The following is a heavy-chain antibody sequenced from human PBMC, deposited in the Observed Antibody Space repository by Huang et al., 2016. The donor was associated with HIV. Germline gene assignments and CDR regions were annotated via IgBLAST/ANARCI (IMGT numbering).Heavy chain of an antibody. CDR3: AKEEAGRFGAFDI. V-gene: IGHV3-30*02. Sequence: QLQLVESGGGVVQPGGSLRLSCVASGFDFRSHDMHWVRQAPGKGMEWITFMGNGGKNKQYGDSVTGRFTITRDNSKNTLYLQMNSLRPEDTAVYYCAKEEAGRFGAFDIWGQGTMVTVSS. CDR2: MGNGGKNK. J-gene: IGHJ3*02. D-gene: IGHD3-10*01. CDR1: GFDFRSHD.